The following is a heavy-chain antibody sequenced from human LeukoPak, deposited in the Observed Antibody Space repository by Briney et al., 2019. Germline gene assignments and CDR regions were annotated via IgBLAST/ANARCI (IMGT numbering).Heavy chain of an antibody. Sequence: TPSETLSLTCTVSGGSISSYYWSWIRQPPGKGLEWIGYIYYSGSTNYNPSLKSRVTISVDTSKNQFSLKLSSVTAADTAVYYCARTYYYDSSGGPMRYYYYYGMDVWGQGTTVTVSS. D-gene: IGHD3-22*01. CDR3: ARTYYYDSSGGPMRYYYYYGMDV. J-gene: IGHJ6*02. V-gene: IGHV4-59*01. CDR2: IYYSGST. CDR1: GGSISSYY.